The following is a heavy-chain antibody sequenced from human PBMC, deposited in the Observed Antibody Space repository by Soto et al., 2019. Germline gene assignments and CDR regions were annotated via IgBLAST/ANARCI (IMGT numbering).Heavy chain of an antibody. J-gene: IGHJ4*02. D-gene: IGHD6-25*01. V-gene: IGHV3-9*01. CDR2: ISWDSGSI. CDR3: AKDAAYYFEY. Sequence: DVQLVESGGGLIQPGRSLRLSCAASGFTFDNYAMHWVRQAPGKGLEWVSGISWDSGSIDYADSVRGRFTISRDNARNSLYLRMSSLRPEDTALYYCAKDAAYYFEYWGQGTLVTVSS. CDR1: GFTFDNYA.